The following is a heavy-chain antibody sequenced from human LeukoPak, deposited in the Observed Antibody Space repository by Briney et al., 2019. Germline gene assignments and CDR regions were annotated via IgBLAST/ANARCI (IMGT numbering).Heavy chain of an antibody. V-gene: IGHV3-15*01. J-gene: IGHJ4*02. D-gene: IGHD2/OR15-2a*01. CDR3: TTDPLKVNKRHFDY. CDR2: IKSKTDGGTT. CDR1: GFTFSNAW. Sequence: GGSLRLSCAASGFTFSNAWMSWVRQAPGKGLEWVGRIKSKTDGGTTDYAAPVKGRFTISRDDSKNTLYLQMNSLKTEDTAVYYCTTDPLKVNKRHFDYWGQGTLVTVSS.